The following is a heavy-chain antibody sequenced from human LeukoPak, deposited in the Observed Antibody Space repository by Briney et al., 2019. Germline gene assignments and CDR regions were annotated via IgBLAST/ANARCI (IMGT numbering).Heavy chain of an antibody. CDR2: IRYDGSNK. J-gene: IGHJ4*02. V-gene: IGHV3-30*02. CDR1: GFTFSSYG. D-gene: IGHD2-15*01. CDR3: AKDPRRYCSGGSCYGFDY. Sequence: PGGSLRLSCAASGFTFSSYGMHWVRQAPGKGLEWVAFIRYDGSNKYYADSVKGRFTISRDNSKNTLYLQMNSLRVEDTAVYYCAKDPRRYCSGGSCYGFDYWGQGTLVTVSS.